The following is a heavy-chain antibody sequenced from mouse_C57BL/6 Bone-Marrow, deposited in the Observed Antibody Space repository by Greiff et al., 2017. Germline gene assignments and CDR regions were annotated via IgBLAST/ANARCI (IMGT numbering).Heavy chain of an antibody. V-gene: IGHV1-26*01. J-gene: IGHJ1*03. CDR3: AREGPRPVGSSWYFDV. CDR2: INPNNGGT. D-gene: IGHD1-1*01. Sequence: EVKLQQSGPELVKPGASVKISCKASGYTFTDYYMNWVKQSHGKSLEWIGDINPNNGGTSYNQKFKGKATLTVDKSSSTAYMELRSLTSEDSAVYYWAREGPRPVGSSWYFDVWGTGTTVTVSS. CDR1: GYTFTDYY.